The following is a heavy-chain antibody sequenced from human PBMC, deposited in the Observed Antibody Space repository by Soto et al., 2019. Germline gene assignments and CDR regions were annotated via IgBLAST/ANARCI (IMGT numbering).Heavy chain of an antibody. CDR2: ICYSGST. CDR1: GGSISSGGYY. Sequence: PSETLSLTCTVSGGSISSGGYYWSWIRQHPGKGLEWIGYICYSGSTYYNPSLKSRVTISVDTSKNQFSLKLSSVTAADTAVYYCARATVTTVLVFDYWGQGTLVTVSS. D-gene: IGHD4-17*01. CDR3: ARATVTTVLVFDY. V-gene: IGHV4-31*03. J-gene: IGHJ4*02.